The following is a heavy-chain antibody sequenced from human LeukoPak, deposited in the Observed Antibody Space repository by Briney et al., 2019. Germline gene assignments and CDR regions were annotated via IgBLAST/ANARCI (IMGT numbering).Heavy chain of an antibody. CDR2: IYYSGST. CDR3: ARIYGDYVDY. J-gene: IGHJ4*02. D-gene: IGHD4-17*01. CDR1: GGSISSYY. Sequence: PSETLSLTCTVSGGSISSYYWSWIRQPPGKGLEWIGYIYYSGSTYYNPSLKSRVTISVDTSKNQFSLKLSSVTAADTAVYYCARIYGDYVDYWGQGTLVTVSS. V-gene: IGHV4-59*12.